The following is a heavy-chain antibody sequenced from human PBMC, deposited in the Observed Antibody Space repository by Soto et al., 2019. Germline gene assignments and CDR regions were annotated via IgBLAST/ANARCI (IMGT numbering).Heavy chain of an antibody. J-gene: IGHJ6*02. CDR2: IGTAGDT. V-gene: IGHV3-13*04. CDR1: GFTFSSYD. D-gene: IGHD3-10*01. CDR3: ARGFGDFDYYYGMDV. Sequence: EVQLVESGGGLVQPGGSLRLSCAASGFTFSSYDMHWVRQATGKGLEWVSAIGTAGDTYYPGSVKGRFTISRENAKNSWYLQMNSLRAGDTAVYYCARGFGDFDYYYGMDVWGQGTTVTVSS.